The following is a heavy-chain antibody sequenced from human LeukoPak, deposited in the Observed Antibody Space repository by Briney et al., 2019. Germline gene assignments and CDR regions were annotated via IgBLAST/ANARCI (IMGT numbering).Heavy chain of an antibody. CDR2: IYTSGST. CDR1: SGSISNYY. J-gene: IGHJ4*02. CDR3: ARAPIAAAGTYFDY. Sequence: PSETLSLTCTVSSGSISNYYWSWIRQPAGKGLEWVGRIYTSGSTNYNPSLKSRVTMSVDTSKNQFSLKLTSVTAADTAVYYCARAPIAAAGTYFDYWGQGTLVTVSS. V-gene: IGHV4-4*07. D-gene: IGHD6-13*01.